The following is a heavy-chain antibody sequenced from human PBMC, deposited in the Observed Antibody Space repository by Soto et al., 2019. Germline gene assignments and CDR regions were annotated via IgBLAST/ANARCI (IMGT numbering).Heavy chain of an antibody. Sequence: GVSLRLSCIASGFTFSNYAMTWVRQAPGEGLEWVSGISGAAATYYAESLKGRFTISRDNSKNTLFLQMNSLRAEDTAVYYCAKVRAHSGYDYFDYWGQGTLVTVSS. V-gene: IGHV3-23*01. CDR1: GFTFSNYA. CDR2: ISGAAAT. D-gene: IGHD5-12*01. CDR3: AKVRAHSGYDYFDY. J-gene: IGHJ4*02.